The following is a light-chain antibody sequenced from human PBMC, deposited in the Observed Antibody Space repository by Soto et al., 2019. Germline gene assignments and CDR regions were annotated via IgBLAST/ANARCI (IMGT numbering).Light chain of an antibody. Sequence: QSVLTQPASVSGSPGQSITISCTGTSSDVGSSNLVSWYQQHPGKAPKLIIYEGSRRPSGVSGRFSGSKSGNTASLTISGLQVVDEAHYYCCPFAVSSIFDVCGTGTKVTVL. J-gene: IGLJ1*01. CDR2: EGS. CDR1: SSDVGSSNL. V-gene: IGLV2-23*01. CDR3: CPFAVSSIFDV.